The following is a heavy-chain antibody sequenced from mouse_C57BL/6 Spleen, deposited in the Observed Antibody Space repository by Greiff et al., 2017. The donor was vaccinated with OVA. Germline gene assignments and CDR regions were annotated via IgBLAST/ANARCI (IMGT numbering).Heavy chain of an antibody. J-gene: IGHJ4*01. D-gene: IGHD1-1*01. V-gene: IGHV1-69*01. CDR3: ARSTYYGSRDAMDY. CDR2: IDPSDSYT. Sequence: QVQLQQPGAELVMPGASVKLSCKASGYTFTSYWMHWVKQRPGQGLEWIGEIDPSDSYTNYNQKFKGKSTLTVDKSSSTAYMQLSSLTSEDSAVYYWARSTYYGSRDAMDYWGQGTSVTVSS. CDR1: GYTFTSYW.